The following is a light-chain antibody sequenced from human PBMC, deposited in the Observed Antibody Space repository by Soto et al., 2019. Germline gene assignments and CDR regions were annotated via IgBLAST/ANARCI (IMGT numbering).Light chain of an antibody. CDR3: EKYNSVPFT. CDR1: QGIATS. CDR2: DGS. J-gene: IGKJ3*01. Sequence: GDRVTITCRASQGIATSLAWYQQKPGKPPKLLIFDGSTLHSGVPSRFSGSGSGTDFTLTISSLQPEDIATYYCEKYNSVPFTFGPGTKVDIK. V-gene: IGKV1-27*01.